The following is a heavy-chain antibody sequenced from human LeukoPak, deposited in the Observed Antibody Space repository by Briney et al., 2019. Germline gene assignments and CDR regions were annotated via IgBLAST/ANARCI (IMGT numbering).Heavy chain of an antibody. CDR2: IYSGGST. D-gene: IGHD5-24*01. Sequence: PGGSLRLSCAASGFTVSSNYMSWVRQAPGKGLEWVSVIYSGGSTYYADSVKGRFTISRDNAKNSLYLQMNSLRAEDTAVYYCARDRRDGYDSDWGQGTLVSVSS. CDR3: ARDRRDGYDSD. CDR1: GFTVSSNY. J-gene: IGHJ4*02. V-gene: IGHV3-66*01.